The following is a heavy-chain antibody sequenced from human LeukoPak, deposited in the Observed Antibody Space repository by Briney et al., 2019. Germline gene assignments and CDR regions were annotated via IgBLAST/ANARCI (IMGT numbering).Heavy chain of an antibody. D-gene: IGHD3-10*01. J-gene: IGHJ3*01. V-gene: IGHV3-30*02. Sequence: GGSLRLSCAASGFTFRSYGMHWVRQAPGKGLEWVAFISYDGGNKFYADSVKGRFIISRENSKNTLYVQMNSLRAEDTAVYYCAKDEKWELYQPFTLDVWGQGTMVTVSS. CDR1: GFTFRSYG. CDR2: ISYDGGNK. CDR3: AKDEKWELYQPFTLDV.